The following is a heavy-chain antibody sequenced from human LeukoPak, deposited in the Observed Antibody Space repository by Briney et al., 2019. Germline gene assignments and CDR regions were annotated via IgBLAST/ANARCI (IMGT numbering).Heavy chain of an antibody. J-gene: IGHJ4*02. CDR3: TRRTRIAAGEYNIEF. D-gene: IGHD6-25*01. Sequence: SETLSLTCTGSGGSISDYYWNWIRQPPGKGLEWLGYIYRSGNSDYNPSLESPVIKSVDTSKKQISLRLSSVTAADPAIYYRTRRTRIAAGEYNIEFWGQGNLVTVSS. V-gene: IGHV4-4*09. CDR2: IYRSGNS. CDR1: GGSISDYY.